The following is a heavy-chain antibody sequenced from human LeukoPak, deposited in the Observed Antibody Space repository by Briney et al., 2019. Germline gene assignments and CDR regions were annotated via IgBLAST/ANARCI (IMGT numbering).Heavy chain of an antibody. CDR3: ARSTTVAGTLSPHY. J-gene: IGHJ4*02. Sequence: GGSLRLSCAASGFTFSSYGMHWVRQAPGKGLEWVAVIWYDGSNKYYADSVKGRFTISRDNSKNTLYLQMNSLRAEDTAVYYCARSTTVAGTLSPHYWGQGTLVTVSS. V-gene: IGHV3-33*01. CDR2: IWYDGSNK. CDR1: GFTFSSYG. D-gene: IGHD6-19*01.